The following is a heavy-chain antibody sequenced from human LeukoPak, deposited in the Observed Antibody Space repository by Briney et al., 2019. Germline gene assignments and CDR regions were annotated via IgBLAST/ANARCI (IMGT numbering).Heavy chain of an antibody. Sequence: SGGSLRLSCAASGFTFSSYSMNWVRQAPGKGLEWVSSISSSSSYLYYADSVKGRFTISRDNAKNSLYLQMNSLRAEDTAVYYCARVSGVPDYKDYYYMDVWGKGTTVTVSS. D-gene: IGHD4-11*01. CDR3: ARVSGVPDYKDYYYMDV. V-gene: IGHV3-21*01. CDR1: GFTFSSYS. J-gene: IGHJ6*03. CDR2: ISSSSSYL.